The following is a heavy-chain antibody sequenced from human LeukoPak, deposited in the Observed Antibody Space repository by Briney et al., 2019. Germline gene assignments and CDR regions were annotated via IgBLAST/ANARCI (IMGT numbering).Heavy chain of an antibody. CDR3: ARDRVEFGDYDYHYGMDV. J-gene: IGHJ6*02. D-gene: IGHD4-17*01. V-gene: IGHV3-33*01. CDR1: GFTFRSYG. CDR2: IWNDGSNK. Sequence: GGSLRLSCAASGFTFRSYGMHWVRQAPGRGLEWVVVIWNDGSNKDYADSVRGRFTISRDNSKNAVYLQMNSLRAEDTAVYYCARDRVEFGDYDYHYGMDVWAKGPRSPSP.